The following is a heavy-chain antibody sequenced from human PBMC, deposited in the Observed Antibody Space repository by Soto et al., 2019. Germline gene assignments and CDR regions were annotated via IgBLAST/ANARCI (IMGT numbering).Heavy chain of an antibody. CDR1: GFTFSSYA. D-gene: IGHD6-19*01. CDR2: ISGSGGST. V-gene: IGHV3-23*01. CDR3: AKSPAKYSSGPRGWFDP. Sequence: GGSLRLSCAASGFTFSSYAMSWVRQAPGKGLEWVSAISGSGGSTYYADSVKGRFTISRDNSKNTLYLQMNSLRAEDTAVYYCAKSPAKYSSGPRGWFDPWGQGTLVTVSS. J-gene: IGHJ5*02.